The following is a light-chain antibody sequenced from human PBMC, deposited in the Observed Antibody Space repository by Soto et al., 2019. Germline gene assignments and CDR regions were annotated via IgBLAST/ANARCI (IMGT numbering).Light chain of an antibody. CDR2: SAS. Sequence: EIVMKQPPATLSVSPGERATLSCRASQSVSSNLAWYQQKPGQAPRLLIYSASSRATGIPDRFSGSGSGTHFTLTISRLEPEDFAVYYCQQYGIVFGPGTKVDI. J-gene: IGKJ3*01. CDR1: QSVSSN. CDR3: QQYGIV. V-gene: IGKV3-20*01.